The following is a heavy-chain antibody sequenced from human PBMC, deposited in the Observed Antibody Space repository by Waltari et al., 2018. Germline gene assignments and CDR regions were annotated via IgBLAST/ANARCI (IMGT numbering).Heavy chain of an antibody. J-gene: IGHJ4*02. CDR1: GDSISSKYW. D-gene: IGHD2-8*02. V-gene: IGHV4-4*02. Sequence: QVQLQESGPGLVKPSGTLSLTCAVYGDSISSKYWWSWVRQSPGKGLEWIGEIYHSGKTYYNPSLKSRVTISVDKSKNQFSLNLSSVTAADTAVYYCAADRGVGLYFDYWGQGTLVTVSS. CDR3: AADRGVGLYFDY. CDR2: IYHSGKT.